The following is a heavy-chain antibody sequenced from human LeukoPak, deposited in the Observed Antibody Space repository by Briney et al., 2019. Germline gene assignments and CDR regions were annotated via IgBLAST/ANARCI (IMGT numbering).Heavy chain of an antibody. V-gene: IGHV1-46*03. CDR3: ARDPGGDLYHDAFDI. CDR2: INPSGGST. J-gene: IGHJ3*02. D-gene: IGHD4-17*01. Sequence: ASVKVSCKASGYTFTSYYKHWVRQAPGQGLEWMGIINPSGGSTSYAQKFQGRVTMTRDTSTSTVYMELSSLRSEDTAVYYCARDPGGDLYHDAFDIWGQGTMVTVSS. CDR1: GYTFTSYY.